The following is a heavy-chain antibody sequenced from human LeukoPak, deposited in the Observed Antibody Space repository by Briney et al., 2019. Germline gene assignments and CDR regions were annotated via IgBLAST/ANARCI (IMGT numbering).Heavy chain of an antibody. D-gene: IGHD6-19*01. CDR3: ARGQYSSGWPAYYYYYMDV. V-gene: IGHV1-69*05. J-gene: IGHJ6*03. Sequence: EASVKVSCKASGGTFSSYAISWVRQAPGQGLEWMGGIIPIFGTANYAQKFQGRVTITTDESTSTAYMELSSLRSEDTAVYYCARGQYSSGWPAYYYYYMDVWGKGTTVTVSS. CDR1: GGTFSSYA. CDR2: IIPIFGTA.